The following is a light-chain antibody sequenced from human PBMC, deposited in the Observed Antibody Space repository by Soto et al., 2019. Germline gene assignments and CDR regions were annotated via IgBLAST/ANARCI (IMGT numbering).Light chain of an antibody. Sequence: DIEMTQSPDSLAVSLGERATINCKSSQSVLYSSNNKNYLAWYQQEPGQPPKLLISWASTRESGVPDRFSGSGSGTDFTLTISSLQAEDVAVYYCQQYYTTPYTFGQGTKLEIK. J-gene: IGKJ2*01. V-gene: IGKV4-1*01. CDR1: QSVLYSSNNKNY. CDR2: WAS. CDR3: QQYYTTPYT.